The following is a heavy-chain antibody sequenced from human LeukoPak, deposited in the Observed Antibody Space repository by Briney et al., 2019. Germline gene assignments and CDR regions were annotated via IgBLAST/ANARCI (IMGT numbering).Heavy chain of an antibody. V-gene: IGHV3-53*01. Sequence: GGSLRLSCAASGFTVSSNYMSWVRQAPGKGLEWVSVIYSGGSTYYADSVKGRFTISRDNSKNTLYLQMNSLRAEDTAVYYCARSVSWNYLSFDYWGQGTLVTVSS. CDR1: GFTVSSNY. CDR3: ARSVSWNYLSFDY. CDR2: IYSGGST. J-gene: IGHJ4*02. D-gene: IGHD1-7*01.